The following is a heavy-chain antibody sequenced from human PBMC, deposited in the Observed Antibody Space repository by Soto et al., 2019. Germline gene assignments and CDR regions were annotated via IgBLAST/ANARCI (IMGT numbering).Heavy chain of an antibody. CDR3: ARYDYGDWFDP. D-gene: IGHD4-17*01. CDR1: GGSISSYY. V-gene: IGHV4-59*01. CDR2: IYYSGST. J-gene: IGHJ5*02. Sequence: LTCTVSGGSISSYYWSWIRQPPGKGLEWIGYIYYSGSTNYNPSLKSRVTISVDTSKNQFSLKLSSVTAADTAVYYCARYDYGDWFDPWGQGTLVTVSS.